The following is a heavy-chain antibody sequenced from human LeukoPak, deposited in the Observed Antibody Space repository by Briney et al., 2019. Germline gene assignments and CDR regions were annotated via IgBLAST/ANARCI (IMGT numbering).Heavy chain of an antibody. D-gene: IGHD3-10*01. V-gene: IGHV1-18*01. CDR2: ISAYNGNT. Sequence: ASVKVSCKASGYTFTSYGISWVRQAPGQGLEWMRWISAYNGNTNYAQKLQGRVTMTTDTSTSTAYMELMSLRSDDTAVYYCASPSLLWFGDDYYYYGMDVWGQGTTVTVSS. CDR3: ASPSLLWFGDDYYYYGMDV. J-gene: IGHJ6*02. CDR1: GYTFTSYG.